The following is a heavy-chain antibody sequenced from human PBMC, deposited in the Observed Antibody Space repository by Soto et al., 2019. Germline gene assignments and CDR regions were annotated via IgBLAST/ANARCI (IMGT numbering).Heavy chain of an antibody. D-gene: IGHD6-13*01. J-gene: IGHJ4*02. V-gene: IGHV3-73*01. Sequence: HPGGSLRLSCAASGFIFSDSVIHWVRQASGKGLEWVGRIRSKTKRYATAYAASMKGRFTISRDDSKNTASLHMNSLQTEDTAMYYCTSQSSTWYFDSWGQGT. CDR3: TSQSSTWYFDS. CDR1: GFIFSDSV. CDR2: IRSKTKRYAT.